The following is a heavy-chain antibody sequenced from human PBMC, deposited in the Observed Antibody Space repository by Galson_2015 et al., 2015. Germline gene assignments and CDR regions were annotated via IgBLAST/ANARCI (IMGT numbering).Heavy chain of an antibody. CDR1: GFSLSTLGVG. CDR2: IYWDDAK. D-gene: IGHD4-17*01. V-gene: IGHV2-5*02. CDR3: VHRPYYDDYGGVGGFDP. Sequence: PALVKPTQPLTLTCTFSGFSLSTLGVGVGWLRQPPGKAPEWLAVIYWDDAKRYSPSLRTRLAISKDTSKKQVVLTMTNMDPADTATYYCVHRPYYDDYGGVGGFDPWGQGTLVTVS. J-gene: IGHJ5*02.